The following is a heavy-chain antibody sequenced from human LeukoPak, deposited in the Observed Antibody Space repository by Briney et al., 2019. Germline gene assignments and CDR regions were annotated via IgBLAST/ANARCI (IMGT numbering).Heavy chain of an antibody. CDR1: GGTFSSYA. Sequence: ASVKVSCKASGGTFSSYAISWVRQATGLGLEWLGWMNPNTANTGYAQRFQGRITMTMNTSISTAYMELTSLRSEDTAVYYCATVRSGGYYRGNYYYYMDVWGKGTTVTVSS. CDR2: MNPNTANT. J-gene: IGHJ6*03. CDR3: ATVRSGGYYRGNYYYYMDV. V-gene: IGHV1-8*02. D-gene: IGHD3-22*01.